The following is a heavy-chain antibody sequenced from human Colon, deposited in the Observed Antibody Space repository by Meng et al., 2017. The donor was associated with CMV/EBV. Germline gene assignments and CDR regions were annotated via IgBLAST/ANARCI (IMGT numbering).Heavy chain of an antibody. V-gene: IGHV3-30-3*01. CDR2: ISYDGSNK. D-gene: IGHD2-2*01. J-gene: IGHJ6*02. CDR1: GFTFSSYA. Sequence: GGSLRLSCAASGFTFSSYAMHWVREAPGKGLEWVSVISYDGSNKYYADPVKGRFTISRDNSKNTLYLQMNSLRAEDTAVYYCARELLATPIPHYYSSTSCYVDYYYYGMDVWGQGTTVTVSS. CDR3: ARELLATPIPHYYSSTSCYVDYYYYGMDV.